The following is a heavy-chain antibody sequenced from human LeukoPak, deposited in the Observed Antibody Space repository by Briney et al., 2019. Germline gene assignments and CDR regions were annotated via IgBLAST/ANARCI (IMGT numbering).Heavy chain of an antibody. Sequence: SETLSLTWTVSGGSIRNYYWSWIRQPPGNGLEWIGYIYYSGTTNYNPSLKSRVTISIDTSKNQFSLKLSSVTAADTAVYYCARCFGSGCPNGVFDYWGQGTLVTVSS. CDR2: IYYSGTT. D-gene: IGHD6-19*01. CDR3: ARCFGSGCPNGVFDY. CDR1: GGSIRNYY. J-gene: IGHJ4*02. V-gene: IGHV4-59*01.